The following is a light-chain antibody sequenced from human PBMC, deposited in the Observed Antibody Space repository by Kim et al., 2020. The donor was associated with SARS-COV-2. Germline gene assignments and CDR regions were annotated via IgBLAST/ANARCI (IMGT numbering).Light chain of an antibody. CDR3: KQYNNLPRT. CDR1: QSVSSN. V-gene: IGKV3-15*01. J-gene: IGKJ1*01. CDR2: GTS. Sequence: LSPGERAPRSCRARQSVSSNLAWYQQKPGQAPRLVMYGTSTRATGIPARFSGSGSGTEFTLTISSLQSEDFAVYYCKQYNNLPRTFGPGTKVDIK.